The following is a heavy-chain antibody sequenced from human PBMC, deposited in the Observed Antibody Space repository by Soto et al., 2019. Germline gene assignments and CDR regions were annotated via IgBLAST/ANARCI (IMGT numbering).Heavy chain of an antibody. D-gene: IGHD3-3*02. J-gene: IGHJ6*02. CDR3: AKDRRDSICTCSRCFGMDV. V-gene: IGHV3-30*18. CDR2: ISNDGSIQ. Sequence: QVQLMESGGSVLQPGRSLRLSCAASGFTFSSYGMHWVRQATGKGLEWVTIISNDGSIQYYGDSVKGRFTVSRDNSKNTLFLEMNSLTAEDTATYYCAKDRRDSICTCSRCFGMDVWGQGTTVTVSS. CDR1: GFTFSSYG.